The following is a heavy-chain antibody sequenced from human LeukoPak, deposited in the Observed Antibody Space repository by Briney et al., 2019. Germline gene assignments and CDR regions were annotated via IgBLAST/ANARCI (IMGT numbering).Heavy chain of an antibody. D-gene: IGHD3-10*01. Sequence: GGSLRLSCAASGFTVSSNYMSWVRQAPGKGLEWVSVIYSGGSTYYADSVKGRFTISRDNSKNTLYLQMNSLRAEDTAVYYCAREGRGTMVRGVIITPNDAFDIWGQGTMVTVSS. CDR2: IYSGGST. J-gene: IGHJ3*02. CDR1: GFTVSSNY. V-gene: IGHV3-66*01. CDR3: AREGRGTMVRGVIITPNDAFDI.